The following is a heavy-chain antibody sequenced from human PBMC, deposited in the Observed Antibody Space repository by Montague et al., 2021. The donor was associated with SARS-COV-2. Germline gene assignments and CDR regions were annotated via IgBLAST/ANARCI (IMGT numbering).Heavy chain of an antibody. CDR2: IYYSGST. CDR3: ARGREYSSSAGFGY. J-gene: IGHJ4*02. D-gene: IGHD6-6*01. V-gene: IGHV4-59*01. CDR1: GGSISSYY. Sequence: SETLSLTCTVSGGSISSYYWSWIRQPPGKGLEWIGYIYYSGSTNYNPSLKSRVTISVDTSKNQFSLKLSSVTAADTAVYYCARGREYSSSAGFGYWGQGTLVTVSS.